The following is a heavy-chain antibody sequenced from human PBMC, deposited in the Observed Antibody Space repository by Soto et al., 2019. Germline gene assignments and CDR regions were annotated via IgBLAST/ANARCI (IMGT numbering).Heavy chain of an antibody. CDR3: AGSLLQGGF. CDR1: GYIFIHYY. V-gene: IGHV1-46*01. J-gene: IGHJ4*02. CDR2: INPNGGRA. Sequence: QVQLVQSGAEVKKPGASVKVSCKASGYIFIHYYIHWVRQAPGQGLEWMAIINPNGGRANYAQKFQRRVAVTSVTSTSTVSMELNSLGSDDMAVYFCAGSLLQGGFWSQGTLVTVSS. D-gene: IGHD2-15*01.